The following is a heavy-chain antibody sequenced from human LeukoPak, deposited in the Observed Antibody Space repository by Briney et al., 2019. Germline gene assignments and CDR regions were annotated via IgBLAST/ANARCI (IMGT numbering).Heavy chain of an antibody. V-gene: IGHV4-59*01. Sequence: NPSETLSLTCTVSGGSISSYYWTWVRQPPGKGLEWIGYIYHRGSANYNPSLKGRVTISVDTSKNQFSLTLSSVTAADTAVYYCARAGDYYVSGSYLGYWGQGTLVTVSS. J-gene: IGHJ4*02. CDR3: ARAGDYYVSGSYLGY. D-gene: IGHD3-10*01. CDR2: IYHRGSA. CDR1: GGSISSYY.